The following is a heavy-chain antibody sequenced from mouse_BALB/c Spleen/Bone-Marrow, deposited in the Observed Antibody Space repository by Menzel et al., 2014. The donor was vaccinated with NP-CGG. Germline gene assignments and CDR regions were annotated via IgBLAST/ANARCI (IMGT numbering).Heavy chain of an antibody. CDR2: INPSNGRT. J-gene: IGHJ4*01. Sequence: VHLVESGAELVKPGAPVKLSCKASGYTFTSYWMHWVKQRPGQGLEWIGEINPSNGRTNYNEKFKSKATLTVDKSSSTAYMQLSSLTSEDSAVYYCAREGNYYGSIAMDYWGQGTSVTVSS. D-gene: IGHD1-1*01. V-gene: IGHV1S81*02. CDR3: AREGNYYGSIAMDY. CDR1: GYTFTSYW.